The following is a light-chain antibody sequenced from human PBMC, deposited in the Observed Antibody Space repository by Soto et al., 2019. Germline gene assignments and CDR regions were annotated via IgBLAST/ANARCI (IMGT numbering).Light chain of an antibody. CDR2: GAS. J-gene: IGKJ1*01. CDR3: QQYGSAGT. V-gene: IGKV3-20*01. Sequence: EIVLTQSPATLSSSPGERATLSCRASQSVSNNYLAWYQQKPGQAPRLLIYGASNRATGIPDRFSGSGSGTDFTLTISRLEPEDFAVYYCQQYGSAGTCGQGTKG. CDR1: QSVSNNY.